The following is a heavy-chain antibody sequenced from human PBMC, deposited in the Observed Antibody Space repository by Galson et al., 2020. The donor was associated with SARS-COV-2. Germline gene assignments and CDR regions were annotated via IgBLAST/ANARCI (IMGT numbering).Heavy chain of an antibody. D-gene: IGHD3-16*01. J-gene: IGHJ4*02. CDR3: VRGALDASGFGGFDY. CDR1: GGSLDSHA. Sequence: SETLSLTCAVYGGSLDSHAWSWIRQSPGKGLEWIGEVHQSGSTNYNPSLKSRVTISVDTSKKQFSLRLSGVTAADTAMFYCVRGALDASGFGGFDYWGQGTLITVSS. CDR2: VHQSGST. V-gene: IGHV4-34*01.